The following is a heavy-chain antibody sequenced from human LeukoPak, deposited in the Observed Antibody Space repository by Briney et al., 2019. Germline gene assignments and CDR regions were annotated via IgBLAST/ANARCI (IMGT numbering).Heavy chain of an antibody. D-gene: IGHD7-27*01. CDR1: GFTFSRHA. J-gene: IGHJ4*02. V-gene: IGHV3-23*01. CDR3: AKDPWGSRGYFDY. CDR2: LSGSGADT. Sequence: GGSLRLSCAASGFTFSRHAMIWVRQAPGKGLEWVSALSGSGADTYYADSVKGRFTTFRDNSKNTVYLRMNSLRAEDTAIYYCAKDPWGSRGYFDYWGQGTLVTVSS.